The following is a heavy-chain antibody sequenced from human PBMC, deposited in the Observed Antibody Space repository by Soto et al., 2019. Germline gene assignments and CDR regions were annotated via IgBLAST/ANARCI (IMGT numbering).Heavy chain of an antibody. CDR1: GYTFTSYA. J-gene: IGHJ4*02. V-gene: IGHV1-3*01. CDR2: INAGNGNT. D-gene: IGHD5-18*01. Sequence: DSVKVSCKASGYTFTSYAMHWVRQAPGQRLEWMGWINAGNGNTKYSQKFQGRVTITRDTSASTAYMELSSLRSEDTAVYYCARAGQWIQLWPTDYWGQGTLVTVSS. CDR3: ARAGQWIQLWPTDY.